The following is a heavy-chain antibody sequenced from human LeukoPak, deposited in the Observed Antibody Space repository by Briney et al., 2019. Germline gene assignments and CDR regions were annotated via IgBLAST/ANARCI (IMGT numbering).Heavy chain of an antibody. Sequence: PSETLSLTCAVYGGSFSGYYWSWIRQPPGKGLEWIGEINHSGSTNYNPSLKSRVTIPVDTSKNQFSLKLSSVTAADTAVYYCASQSRRYSSSSLRGWGQGTLVTVSS. CDR3: ASQSRRYSSSSLRG. V-gene: IGHV4-34*01. CDR2: INHSGST. CDR1: GGSFSGYY. D-gene: IGHD6-6*01. J-gene: IGHJ4*02.